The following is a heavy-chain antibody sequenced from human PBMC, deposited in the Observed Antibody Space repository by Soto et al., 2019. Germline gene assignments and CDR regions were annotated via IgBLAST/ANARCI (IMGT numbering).Heavy chain of an antibody. CDR3: ARIRIEASVLDF. J-gene: IGHJ4*02. Sequence: QVQLLQSGAEMKKPGASVKVSCKASGYNFNTYYMHWVRQAPGQGLEWMGWINVITGGTNSAKKFQGRVIMTRDTSINTAYMEFSSLRSDDTAVYYCARIRIEASVLDFWGQGTLVTASS. D-gene: IGHD2-21*01. V-gene: IGHV1-2*02. CDR1: GYNFNTYY. CDR2: INVITGGT.